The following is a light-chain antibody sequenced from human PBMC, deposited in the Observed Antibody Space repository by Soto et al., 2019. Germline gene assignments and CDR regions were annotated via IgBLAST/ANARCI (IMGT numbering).Light chain of an antibody. Sequence: GLTLSPGALSLYTGERATLSCRASQSVSSRYLAWYQQKPGQAPRPLIYATSSRATDVPDRFSGSGSGTDFTLTISRLEPEDFAVYYCQQYGNSLPWTFGQGTMVDVK. CDR1: QSVSSRY. CDR3: QQYGNSLPWT. J-gene: IGKJ1*01. V-gene: IGKV3-20*01. CDR2: ATS.